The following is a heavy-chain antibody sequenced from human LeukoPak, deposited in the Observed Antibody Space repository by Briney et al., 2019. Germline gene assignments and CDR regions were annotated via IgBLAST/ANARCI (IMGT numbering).Heavy chain of an antibody. V-gene: IGHV1-2*02. Sequence: ASVKVSCKASGYTFTGYYVHWVRQAPGQGLEWMGWINPMSGGTKFAQKFQGRVTMTRDTSISTAYMELSRLRSDDTAVYYCARGGGASGPYCGGDCYPNYWGQGTLVTVSS. CDR2: INPMSGGT. CDR3: ARGGGASGPYCGGDCYPNY. CDR1: GYTFTGYY. D-gene: IGHD2-21*02. J-gene: IGHJ4*02.